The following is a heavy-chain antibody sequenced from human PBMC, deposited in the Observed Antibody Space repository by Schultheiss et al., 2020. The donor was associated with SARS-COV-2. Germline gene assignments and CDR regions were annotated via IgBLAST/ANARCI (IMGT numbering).Heavy chain of an antibody. J-gene: IGHJ4*02. CDR2: IYYSGST. CDR3: ARKSTSCYSFDY. CDR1: GGSFSGYY. Sequence: LRLSCAVYGGSFSGYYWSWIRQPPGKGLEWIGYIYYSGSTYYNPSLKSRVTISVDTSKNQFSLKLSSVTAADTAVYYCARKSTSCYSFDYWGQGTLVTVSS. D-gene: IGHD2-2*01. V-gene: IGHV4-34*09.